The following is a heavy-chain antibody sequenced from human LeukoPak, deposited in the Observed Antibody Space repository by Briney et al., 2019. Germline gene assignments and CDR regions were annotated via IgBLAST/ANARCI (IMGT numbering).Heavy chain of an antibody. CDR1: GGSISSYY. CDR2: IYYSGST. Sequence: PSETLSLTCTASGGSISSYYWSWIRQPPGKGLEWIGYIYYSGSTNYNPSLNSRVTMSVDTSKNQFSLKLNSVTAADTAVYYCARTIAAAGAFHYYYYMDVWGKGTTVTISS. J-gene: IGHJ6*03. CDR3: ARTIAAAGAFHYYYYMDV. D-gene: IGHD6-13*01. V-gene: IGHV4-59*12.